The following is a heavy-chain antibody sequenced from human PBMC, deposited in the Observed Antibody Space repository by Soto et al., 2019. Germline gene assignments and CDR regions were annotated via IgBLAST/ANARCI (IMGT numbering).Heavy chain of an antibody. D-gene: IGHD6-13*01. V-gene: IGHV4-30-2*01. J-gene: IGHJ5*02. CDR1: GGSISSGGYS. CDR2: IYHSGST. CDR3: ARVFSDSSSFFDP. Sequence: SETLSLTCAVSGGSISSGGYSWIWIRQPPGKGLEWIGYIYHSGSTYYNPSLKSRVTISVDRSKNQFSLKLSSVTAADTAVYYCARVFSDSSSFFDPWGQGTLVTVSS.